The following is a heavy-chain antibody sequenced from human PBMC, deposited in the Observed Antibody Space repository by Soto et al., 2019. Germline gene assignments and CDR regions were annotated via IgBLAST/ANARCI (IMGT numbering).Heavy chain of an antibody. Sequence: GGSLRLSCAASGFTFSSYAMHWVRQAPGKGLEWVAVISYDGSNKYYADSVKGRFTISRDNSKNTLYLQMNSLRAEDTAVYYCARQQLEIYFDYWGQGTLVTVSS. V-gene: IGHV3-30-3*01. CDR3: ARQQLEIYFDY. J-gene: IGHJ4*02. D-gene: IGHD6-13*01. CDR1: GFTFSSYA. CDR2: ISYDGSNK.